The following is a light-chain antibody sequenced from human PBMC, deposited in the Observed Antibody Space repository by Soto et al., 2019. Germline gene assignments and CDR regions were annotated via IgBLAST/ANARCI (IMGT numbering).Light chain of an antibody. V-gene: IGLV2-8*01. CDR2: EVS. CDR3: SSFAGNNNLV. Sequence: QSALTQPPSASGSPGQSVTISCTGTSSDVGGYNYVSWYQQHPGKAPKLMISEVSKRPSGVPDRFSGSKSGNTASLPVSGLQAEDEADSYCSSFAGNNNLVFGGGTKLTVL. CDR1: SSDVGGYNY. J-gene: IGLJ2*01.